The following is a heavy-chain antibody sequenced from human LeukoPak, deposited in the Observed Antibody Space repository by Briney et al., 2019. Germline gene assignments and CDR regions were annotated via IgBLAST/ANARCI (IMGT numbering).Heavy chain of an antibody. V-gene: IGHV3-23*01. CDR1: GFTFSSYG. CDR3: AKDKRWLLYNY. Sequence: GVLKISCAASGFTFSSYGMSWVRQAPGKGLEWVSAISGSGGSTYYADSVKGRFTISRDNSKNTLYLQMNSLRAEDTAVYYCAKDKRWLLYNYWGQGTLVTVSS. J-gene: IGHJ4*02. D-gene: IGHD3-3*01. CDR2: ISGSGGST.